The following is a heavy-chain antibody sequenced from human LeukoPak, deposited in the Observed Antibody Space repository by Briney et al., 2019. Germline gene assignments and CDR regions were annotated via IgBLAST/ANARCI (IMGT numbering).Heavy chain of an antibody. CDR2: MNPNSGNT. J-gene: IGHJ6*03. CDR1: GYTFTSYD. D-gene: IGHD6-13*01. CDR3: ARVRSRYSSSWYPAYYYYYMDV. V-gene: IGHV1-8*01. Sequence: ASVKVSCKASGYTFTSYDINWVRQATGQGLEWMGWMNPNSGNTGYAQKFQGRVTMTRNTSISTAYMELSSLRSDDTAVYYCARVRSRYSSSWYPAYYYYYMDVWGKGTTVTVSS.